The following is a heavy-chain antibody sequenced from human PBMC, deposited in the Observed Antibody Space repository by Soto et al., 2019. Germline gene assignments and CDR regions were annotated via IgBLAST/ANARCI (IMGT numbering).Heavy chain of an antibody. Sequence: EVQLLESGGGLVQPGGSLRLSCAASGFTFSSYAMSWVRQAPGKGLEWVSAISGSGGSTYYADSVKGRFTISRDNSKNTLYLQMNSLRAEDTAVYYCAKDPGYCSSTSWYDPYWGQGTLVPVSS. D-gene: IGHD2-2*01. J-gene: IGHJ4*02. V-gene: IGHV3-23*01. CDR1: GFTFSSYA. CDR2: ISGSGGST. CDR3: AKDPGYCSSTSWYDPY.